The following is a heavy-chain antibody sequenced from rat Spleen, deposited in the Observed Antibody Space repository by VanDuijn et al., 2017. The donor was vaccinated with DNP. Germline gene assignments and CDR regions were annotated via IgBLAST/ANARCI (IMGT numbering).Heavy chain of an antibody. J-gene: IGHJ2*01. V-gene: IGHV3-3*01. Sequence: EVQLQESGPGLVEPSQSLSLTCSVTGYSITSCCRWTWIRKFPGHKLEWMGSVNSAGSIEYNPSLKGRISITSDTSKNQFFLQVNSVTTDDTATYYCTRGDILRSFDYWGQGVMVTVSS. D-gene: IGHD1-6*01. CDR2: VNSAGSI. CDR3: TRGDILRSFDY. CDR1: GYSITSCCR.